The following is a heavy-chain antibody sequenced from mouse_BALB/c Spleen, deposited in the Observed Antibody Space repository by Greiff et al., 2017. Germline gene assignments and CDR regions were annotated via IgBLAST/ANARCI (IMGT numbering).Heavy chain of an antibody. CDR3: ARLGLNWAGGMDY. V-gene: IGHV4-1*02. CDR1: GFDFSRYW. D-gene: IGHD3-3*01. J-gene: IGHJ4*01. Sequence: EVHLVESGGGLVQPGGSLKLSCAASGFDFSRYWMSWVRQAPGKGLEWIGEINPDSSTINYTPSLKDKFIISRDNAKNTLYLQMSKVRSEDTALDYCARLGLNWAGGMDYWGQGTSVTVSS. CDR2: INPDSSTI.